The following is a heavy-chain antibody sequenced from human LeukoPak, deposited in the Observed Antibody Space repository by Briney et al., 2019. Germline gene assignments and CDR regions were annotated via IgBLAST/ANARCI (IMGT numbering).Heavy chain of an antibody. J-gene: IGHJ6*03. Sequence: GGSLRLSCAASGFNFSNYWMSWVRQTPGQGLEWVGNIKGDGSEKYYVDSVEGRFTISRDNAENSLYLQMNSLRVEDTAVYYCARASSGLYPEYFYYYYMDVWGKGTTVTVSS. CDR1: GFNFSNYW. D-gene: IGHD6-19*01. V-gene: IGHV3-7*01. CDR3: ARASSGLYPEYFYYYYMDV. CDR2: IKGDGSEK.